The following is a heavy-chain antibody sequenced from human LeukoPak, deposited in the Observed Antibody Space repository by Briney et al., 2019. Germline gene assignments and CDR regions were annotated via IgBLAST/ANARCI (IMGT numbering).Heavy chain of an antibody. CDR2: IAYNGNT. Sequence: KPSETLSLTCTVSGGSISGYYWTWIRQPPGKGLEWIGYIAYNGNTNYSPSLKSRVTTSVDTSKNQFSLKLSSVTAADTAVYYCARDAPNYYDSSGYYYPWAFDIWGQGTMVTVSS. V-gene: IGHV4-59*01. CDR3: ARDAPNYYDSSGYYYPWAFDI. CDR1: GGSISGYY. J-gene: IGHJ3*02. D-gene: IGHD3-22*01.